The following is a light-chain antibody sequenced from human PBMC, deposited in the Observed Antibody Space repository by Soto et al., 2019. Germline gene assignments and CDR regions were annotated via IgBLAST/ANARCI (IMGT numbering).Light chain of an antibody. Sequence: EIVLTQSPGLLSLSPGERATLSCGASQSLSSSYLAWYQQKPGLAPRLLIYDASSRATGIPDRFSGSGSGTDFTLTISRLEPEDFAVYYCQQYGSSPLTFGGGTKVEIK. J-gene: IGKJ4*01. V-gene: IGKV3D-20*01. CDR2: DAS. CDR1: QSLSSSY. CDR3: QQYGSSPLT.